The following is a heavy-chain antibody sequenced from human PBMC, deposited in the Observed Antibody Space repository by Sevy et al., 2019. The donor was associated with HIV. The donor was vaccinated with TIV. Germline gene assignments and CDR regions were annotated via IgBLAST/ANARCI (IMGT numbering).Heavy chain of an antibody. CDR2: MSPKSGST. V-gene: IGHV1-8*02. J-gene: IGHJ6*02. CDR1: GDTFSTYD. CDR3: ASEGSDDVWKNGYYYYGMDV. D-gene: IGHD3-3*01. Sequence: ASVKVSCKASGDTFSTYDINWVRQAPGQGLEWMGWMSPKSGSTGFAQKFQGTLTMTRDTSINTAYMELSSLRSEDTADYKCASEGSDDVWKNGYYYYGMDVWGQGTTVTVSS.